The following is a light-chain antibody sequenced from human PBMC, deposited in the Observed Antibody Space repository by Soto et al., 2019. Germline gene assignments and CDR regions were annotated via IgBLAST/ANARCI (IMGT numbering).Light chain of an antibody. CDR3: QQYRDSPQS. CDR2: NSS. CDR1: QSVRSNY. Sequence: EIVLTQSPGTLSLSPGERATLSCRASQSVRSNYLAWYQQKPGQAPRLLIYNSSTRATGIPDRFSGSGSGTDFTLTISKLEPEDFALYYCQQYRDSPQSCGRGTQVDIK. V-gene: IGKV3-20*01. J-gene: IGKJ1*01.